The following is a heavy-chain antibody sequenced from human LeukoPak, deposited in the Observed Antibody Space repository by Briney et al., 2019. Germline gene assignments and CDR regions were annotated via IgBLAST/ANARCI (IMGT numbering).Heavy chain of an antibody. V-gene: IGHV3-23*01. CDR3: AKSSDAYTFVPIFDY. D-gene: IGHD5-24*01. Sequence: GGSLRLSCAASGFTFSSYWMSWVRQAPGKGLELVSAISGSGGDRYYADSVKGRFTISRDNSRNTLYLQMNSLRVEDTAVYYCAKSSDAYTFVPIFDYWGHGTLVTVSS. CDR2: ISGSGGDR. CDR1: GFTFSSYW. J-gene: IGHJ4*01.